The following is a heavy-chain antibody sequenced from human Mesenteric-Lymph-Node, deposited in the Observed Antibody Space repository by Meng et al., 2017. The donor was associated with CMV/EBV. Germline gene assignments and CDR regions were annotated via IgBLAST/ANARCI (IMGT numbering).Heavy chain of an antibody. J-gene: IGHJ4*02. V-gene: IGHV3-53*01. CDR2: ICTGDTT. CDR1: GFTVSITH. CDR3: ARDQDFWSGCFDY. D-gene: IGHD3-3*01. Sequence: GGSLRLSCVASGFTVSITHMNWVRQAPGKGLEWVSVICTGDTTHYADFVKGRFTISRDNAKNSLYLQMNSLRAEDTAVYYCARDQDFWSGCFDYWGQGTLVTVSS.